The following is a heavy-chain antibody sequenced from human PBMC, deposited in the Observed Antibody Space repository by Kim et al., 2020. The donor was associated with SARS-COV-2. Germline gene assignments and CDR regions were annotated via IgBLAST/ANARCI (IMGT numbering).Heavy chain of an antibody. V-gene: IGHV3-21*01. D-gene: IGHD6-6*01. CDR3: ARDYSSSLYYFDY. Sequence: GGSLRLSCAASGFTFSSYSMNWVRQAPGKGLEWVSSISSSSSYIYYADSVKGRFTISRDNAKNSLYLQMNSLRAEDTAVYYCARDYSSSLYYFDYWGQGTLVTVSS. CDR1: GFTFSSYS. CDR2: ISSSSSYI. J-gene: IGHJ4*02.